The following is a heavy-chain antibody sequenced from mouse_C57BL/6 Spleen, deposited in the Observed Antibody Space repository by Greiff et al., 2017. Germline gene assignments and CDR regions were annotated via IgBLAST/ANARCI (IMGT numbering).Heavy chain of an antibody. J-gene: IGHJ1*03. CDR2: INPSNGGT. V-gene: IGHV1-53*01. Sequence: VQLQQPGTELVKPGASVKLSCKASGYTFTCYWMHWVKQRPGQGLEWIGNINPSNGGTNYNEKFKSKATLTVDKSSSTAYMQLSSRTYEDSAVCYCARGGYCNYWDFEVGGTGATVTVSS. CDR3: ARGGYCNYWDFEV. CDR1: GYTFTCYW.